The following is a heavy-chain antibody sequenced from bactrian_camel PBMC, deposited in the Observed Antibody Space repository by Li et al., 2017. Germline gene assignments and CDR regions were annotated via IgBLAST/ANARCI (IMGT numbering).Heavy chain of an antibody. J-gene: IGHJ6*01. Sequence: VQLVESGGGLVQPGESLTLSCAASGFAFDNDAMIWVRQAPGQEREGLVFFSSAGSTWTDASAQGRFTGSRVGAKNTIYLLMNSLKTEDTAMCYCAKDEYSSSSYYAMFGYWGQGTQVTVS. D-gene: IGHD2*01. CDR3: AKDEYSSSSYYAMFGY. CDR2: FSSAGST. V-gene: IGHV3S36*01. CDR1: GFAFDNDA.